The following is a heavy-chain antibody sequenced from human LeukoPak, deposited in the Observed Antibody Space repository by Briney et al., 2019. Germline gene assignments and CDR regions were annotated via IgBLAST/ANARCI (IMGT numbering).Heavy chain of an antibody. J-gene: IGHJ6*02. V-gene: IGHV1-2*04. CDR3: ARDDSGYCSGGSCRLGYYYYGMDV. D-gene: IGHD2-15*01. CDR1: GYTFTGYY. CDR2: INPNSGGT. Sequence: ASVKVSCKASGYTFTGYYMHWVRQAPGQGLEWMGWINPNSGGTNYAQKFQGWVTMTRDTSISTAYMELSRLRSDDTAVYYCARDDSGYCSGGSCRLGYYYYGMDVWGQGTTVTVSS.